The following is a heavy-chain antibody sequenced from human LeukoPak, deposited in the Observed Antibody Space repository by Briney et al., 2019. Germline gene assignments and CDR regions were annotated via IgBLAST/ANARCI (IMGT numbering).Heavy chain of an antibody. CDR3: AKRRAGYSSSSTDY. CDR2: ISGSGGST. V-gene: IGHV3-23*01. D-gene: IGHD6-6*01. CDR1: GFTFSSYA. Sequence: PTGGSLRLSCAASGFTFSSYAMSWVRQAPGKGLEWVSAISGSGGSTYYADSVKGRFTISRDNSKNTLYLQMNSLRAEDTAVYYCAKRRAGYSSSSTDYWGQGTLVTVSS. J-gene: IGHJ4*02.